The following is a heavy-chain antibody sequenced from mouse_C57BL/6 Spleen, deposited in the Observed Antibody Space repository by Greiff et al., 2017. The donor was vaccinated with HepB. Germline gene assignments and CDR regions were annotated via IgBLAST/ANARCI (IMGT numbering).Heavy chain of an antibody. CDR1: GYAFSSSW. D-gene: IGHD3-2*02. Sequence: QVQLKESGPELVKPGASVKISCKASGYAFSSSWMNWVKQRPGKGLEWIGRIYPGDGDTNYNGKFKGKATLTADKSSSTAYMQRSSRTSEDSAVYFCARVAAQATDYAMDYWGQGTSVTVSS. V-gene: IGHV1-82*01. CDR3: ARVAAQATDYAMDY. J-gene: IGHJ4*01. CDR2: IYPGDGDT.